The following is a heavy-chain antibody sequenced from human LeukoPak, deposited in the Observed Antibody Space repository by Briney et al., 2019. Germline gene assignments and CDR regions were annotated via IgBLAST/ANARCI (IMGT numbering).Heavy chain of an antibody. CDR1: GITFSIHW. V-gene: IGHV3-74*01. CDR3: ARARGSSYGLFDY. Sequence: GGSLRLSCAASGITFSIHWMHWVRQAPGKGLVWVSRINGEGLSTSYADSVQGRFTISRDNAKNTLYLQMNSLRAEDTAVYYCARARGSSYGLFDYWGQGTLVTVSS. CDR2: INGEGLST. D-gene: IGHD5-18*01. J-gene: IGHJ4*02.